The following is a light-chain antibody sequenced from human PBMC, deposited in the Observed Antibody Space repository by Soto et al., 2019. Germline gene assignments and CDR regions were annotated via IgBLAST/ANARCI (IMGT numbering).Light chain of an antibody. J-gene: IGLJ7*01. CDR3: QTWGTGIHV. Sequence: QLVLTQSPSASASLGASVRLTCTLSSEHSRNAIAWHQQQPEKGPRYLMKVDSDGSHRKGVGIPDRFSGSSSGVERYLTISSLHSEDEADYYCQTWGTGIHVFGGGTQLTVL. V-gene: IGLV4-69*01. CDR2: VDSDGSH. CDR1: SEHSRNA.